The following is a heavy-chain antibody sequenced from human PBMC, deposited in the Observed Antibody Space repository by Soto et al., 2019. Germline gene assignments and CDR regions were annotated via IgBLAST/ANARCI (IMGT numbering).Heavy chain of an antibody. V-gene: IGHV4-34*01. D-gene: IGHD3-16*01. Sequence: SETLSLTCAVYGGSFSGYYWSWIRQPPGKGLEWIGEINHSGSTNYNPSLKSRVTISVDTSKNQFSLKVSSVSAADTAVYYCARGPCGDKVDSWGQGTQVTVS. J-gene: IGHJ4*02. CDR2: INHSGST. CDR3: ARGPCGDKVDS. CDR1: GGSFSGYY.